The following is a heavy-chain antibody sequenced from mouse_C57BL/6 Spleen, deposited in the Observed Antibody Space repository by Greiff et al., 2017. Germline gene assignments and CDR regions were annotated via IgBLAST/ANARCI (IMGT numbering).Heavy chain of an antibody. CDR1: GYTFTSYW. CDR2: IDPSDSYT. Sequence: QVHVKQPGAELVMPGASVKLSCKASGYTFTSYWMHWVKQRPGQGLEWIGEIDPSDSYTNYNQKFKGKSTLTVDKSSSTAYMQLSSLTSEDSAVYYCARWSPRSYYFDYWGQGTTLTVSS. J-gene: IGHJ2*01. CDR3: ARWSPRSYYFDY. V-gene: IGHV1-69*01.